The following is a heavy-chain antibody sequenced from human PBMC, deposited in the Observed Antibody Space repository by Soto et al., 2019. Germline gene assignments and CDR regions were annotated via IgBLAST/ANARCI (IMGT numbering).Heavy chain of an antibody. Sequence: GASVKVSCKASGYTFTSYGISWVRQAPGQGLEWMGWISAYNGNTNYAQKLQGRVTMTTDTSTSTAYMELRSLRSDDTAVYYCARGGYYYYSSGYLRPGDFHYWCTGLLVTLSS. CDR3: ARGGYYYYSSGYLRPGDFHY. CDR1: GYTFTSYG. CDR2: ISAYNGNT. D-gene: IGHD3-22*01. J-gene: IGHJ4*02. V-gene: IGHV1-18*01.